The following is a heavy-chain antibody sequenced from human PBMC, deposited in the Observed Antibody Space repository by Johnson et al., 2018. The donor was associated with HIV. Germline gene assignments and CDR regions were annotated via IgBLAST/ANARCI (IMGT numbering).Heavy chain of an antibody. V-gene: IGHV3-9*01. CDR3: ARPGVVVTPPDAFDI. J-gene: IGHJ3*02. CDR1: GFSFDDYA. CDR2: ISWNSGSI. Sequence: VQLVESGGGLVQPGRSLRLSCAASGFSFDDYAMYWVRQAPGKGLEWVSDISWNSGSIGYADFVKGRFTISRDNTKNSLYLQMNSLRAEDTAVYYCARPGVVVTPPDAFDIWGQGTMVTVSS. D-gene: IGHD3-22*01.